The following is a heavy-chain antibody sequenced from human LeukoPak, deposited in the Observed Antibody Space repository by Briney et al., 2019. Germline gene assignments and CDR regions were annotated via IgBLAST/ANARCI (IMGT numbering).Heavy chain of an antibody. D-gene: IGHD6-19*01. CDR1: GFLVNTNY. CDR2: IYADGNT. Sequence: GGSLRLSCAASGFLVNTNYMTWVRQAPGRGLEWVSFIYADGNTYYADSVKGRFTISRDISKNTLYLQMGSLRPEDMAVYYCARVDSGSACASWGQGILVTVSS. V-gene: IGHV3-53*05. J-gene: IGHJ1*01. CDR3: ARVDSGSACAS.